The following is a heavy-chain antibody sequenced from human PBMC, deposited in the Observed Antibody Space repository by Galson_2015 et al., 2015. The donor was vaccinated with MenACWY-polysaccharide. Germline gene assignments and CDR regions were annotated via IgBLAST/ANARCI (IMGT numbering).Heavy chain of an antibody. J-gene: IGHJ4*02. V-gene: IGHV3-23*01. Sequence: SLRLSCAGSGFTFGNHRMSWVRQAPGRGLEWVSVSLDSGRGTYYADSVKGRFSISRDISKNTLYLQMNSLRVDDTAIYYCVKGLGYCPRASCYEDYWGQGTLVTVSS. CDR3: VKGLGYCPRASCYEDY. CDR1: GFTFGNHR. CDR2: SLDSGRGT. D-gene: IGHD2-2*01.